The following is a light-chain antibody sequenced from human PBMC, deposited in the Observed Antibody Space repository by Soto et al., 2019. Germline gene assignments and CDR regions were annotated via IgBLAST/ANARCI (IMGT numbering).Light chain of an antibody. V-gene: IGKV1-9*01. J-gene: IGKJ2*01. CDR3: QQLNSYPHT. CDR1: QGIRSY. CDR2: GAS. Sequence: DIQLTQSPSFLSASVGDRVTITCRASQGIRSYLAWYQQKPGKAPKVLIYGASTLQTGVPSRFSGSGSGTEFTLTISSLQPEDFATYYCQQLNSYPHTFGQGTKLEIK.